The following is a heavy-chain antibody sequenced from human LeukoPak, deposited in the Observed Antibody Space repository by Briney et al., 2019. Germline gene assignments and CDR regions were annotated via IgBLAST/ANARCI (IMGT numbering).Heavy chain of an antibody. D-gene: IGHD1-7*01. CDR2: IYISRTT. Sequence: SQTLSLTCTVSGGSVSSGNYYWSWIRQPAGKGLEWIGRIYISRTTHYNPSLDSPVTILLASSKNQFSLKLSSVTAADTAVYYCARAVGSSESNYFDPWGQGTLATVSS. J-gene: IGHJ5*02. V-gene: IGHV4-61*02. CDR1: GGSVSSGNYY. CDR3: ARAVGSSESNYFDP.